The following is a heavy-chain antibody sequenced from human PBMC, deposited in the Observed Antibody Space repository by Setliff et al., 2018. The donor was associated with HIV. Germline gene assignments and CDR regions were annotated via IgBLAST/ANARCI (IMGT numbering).Heavy chain of an antibody. CDR3: ARDSDVAVGHDYMDV. D-gene: IGHD6-19*01. V-gene: IGHV3-9*01. J-gene: IGHJ6*03. Sequence: SLRLSCAASGFTFVDYAMHWVRQAPGKGLEWVSGISWNSGTIAYAGSVEGRFTVSRDNAKNSLFLLMSSLRTEDTALYYCARDSDVAVGHDYMDVWGKGTTVTVSS. CDR2: ISWNSGTI. CDR1: GFTFVDYA.